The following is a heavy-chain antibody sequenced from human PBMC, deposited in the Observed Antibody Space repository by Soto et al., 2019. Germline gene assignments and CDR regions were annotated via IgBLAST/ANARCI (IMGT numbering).Heavy chain of an antibody. CDR2: ISYDGSNK. J-gene: IGHJ4*02. CDR3: AKDVEYSSWFLDY. D-gene: IGHD6-13*01. V-gene: IGHV3-30*18. CDR1: GFTFSSYG. Sequence: QPGGSLRLSCAASGFTFSSYGMHWVRQAPGKGLEWVAVISYDGSNKYYADSVKGRFTISRDNSKNTLYLQMNSLRAEDTAVYYCAKDVEYSSWFLDYWGQGTLVTVSS.